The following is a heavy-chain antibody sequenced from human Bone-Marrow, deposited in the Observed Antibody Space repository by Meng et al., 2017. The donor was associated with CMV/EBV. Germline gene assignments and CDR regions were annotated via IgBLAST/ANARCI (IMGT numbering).Heavy chain of an antibody. Sequence: GESLKISCAASGFTFSSYEMNWVRQAPGKGLEWVSYISSSGSTIYYADSVKGRFTISRDNAKNSLYLQMNSLRAEDTAVYYCARDQDVRRLEPRYGMDVWGQGTTVTGSS. J-gene: IGHJ6*01. CDR3: ARDQDVRRLEPRYGMDV. CDR2: ISSSGSTI. V-gene: IGHV3-48*03. CDR1: GFTFSSYE. D-gene: IGHD1-14*01.